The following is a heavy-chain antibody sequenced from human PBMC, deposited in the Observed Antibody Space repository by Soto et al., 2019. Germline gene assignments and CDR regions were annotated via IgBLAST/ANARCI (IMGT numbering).Heavy chain of an antibody. D-gene: IGHD6-19*01. Sequence: PSETLSLTCDVSGDTISTGGYTWAWIRQPPGKALEWIGHTYHSGNPNYNPSLKSRVTISVDTSKNQFSLKLSSVTAADTAVYYCARYQQWLGGWFDPWGQGTLVTVSS. CDR1: GDTISTGGYT. J-gene: IGHJ5*02. CDR3: ARYQQWLGGWFDP. CDR2: TYHSGNP. V-gene: IGHV4-30-2*01.